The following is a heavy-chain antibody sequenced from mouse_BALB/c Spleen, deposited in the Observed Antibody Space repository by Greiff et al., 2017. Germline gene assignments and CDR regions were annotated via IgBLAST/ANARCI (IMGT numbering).Heavy chain of an antibody. J-gene: IGHJ2*01. V-gene: IGHV1-18*01. CDR1: GYTFTEYT. CDR3: ERGGSMSTTGYGFDY. D-gene: IGHD2-4*01. CDR2: INPNNGGT. Sequence: VQLQQSGPELVKPGASVKISCKTSGYTFTEYTMHWVKQSPGQSLEWIGGINPNNGGTSYNQKFKGKATLTVDKSSSTAYMELRSLTSEDSAVYYWERGGSMSTTGYGFDYWGQGTTVTVSA.